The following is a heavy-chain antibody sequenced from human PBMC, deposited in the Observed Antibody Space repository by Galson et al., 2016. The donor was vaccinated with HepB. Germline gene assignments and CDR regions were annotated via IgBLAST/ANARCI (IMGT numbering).Heavy chain of an antibody. CDR2: ISYDGRKI. D-gene: IGHD6-19*01. CDR1: GFTFTNRA. Sequence: SLRLSCAASGFTFTNRAMHWVRQAPGKGLEWVAVISYDGRKIFYADSVRGRFSISRDNSKNTLFLQMNSLRAEDTAVYYCTKTGSGWYFAHWGQGTLVTVSS. V-gene: IGHV3-30-3*02. J-gene: IGHJ4*02. CDR3: TKTGSGWYFAH.